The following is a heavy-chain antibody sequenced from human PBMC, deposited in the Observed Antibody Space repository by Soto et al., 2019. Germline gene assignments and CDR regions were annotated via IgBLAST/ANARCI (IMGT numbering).Heavy chain of an antibody. CDR2: INPSGGST. J-gene: IGHJ6*02. CDR1: GYTFTSYY. V-gene: IGHV1-46*03. D-gene: IGHD3-22*01. Sequence: GASVKVSCKASGYTFTSYYMHWVRQAPGQGLEWMGIINPSGGSTSYAQKFQGRVTMTRDTATSTVYMELSSLRSEDTAVYYCARAAYYYDSSGYYPQDYGMDVWGQGTTVTVSS. CDR3: ARAAYYYDSSGYYPQDYGMDV.